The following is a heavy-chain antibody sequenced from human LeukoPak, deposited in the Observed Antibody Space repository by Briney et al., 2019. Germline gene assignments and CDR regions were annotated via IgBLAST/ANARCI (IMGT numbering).Heavy chain of an antibody. J-gene: IGHJ4*02. CDR1: GGTFSKYT. CDR2: ITPLFGTA. V-gene: IGHV1-69*13. Sequence: SVKVSCKASGGTFSKYTISWVRQRPGQGLEWMGGITPLFGTAKYAQKFQGRVTVTADESASTAYMELSSLRSEDTAIYYCARVVSGVWLFDYWGQGTLVTVSS. CDR3: ARVVSGVWLFDY. D-gene: IGHD1-26*01.